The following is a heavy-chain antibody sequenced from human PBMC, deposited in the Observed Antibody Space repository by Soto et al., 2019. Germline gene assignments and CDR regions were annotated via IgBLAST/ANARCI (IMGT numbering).Heavy chain of an antibody. CDR3: ASTTYSGSYYGYYYYGMDV. CDR1: GGTFSSYA. CDR2: IIPIFGTA. Sequence: QVQLVQSGAEVKKPGSSVKVSCKASGGTFSSYAISWVRQAPGQGLEWMGGIIPIFGTANYAQKFQGRVTITADDSTSTAYRELSSLRSEDTAVYYCASTTYSGSYYGYYYYGMDVWGQGTTVTVSS. J-gene: IGHJ6*02. V-gene: IGHV1-69*01. D-gene: IGHD1-26*01.